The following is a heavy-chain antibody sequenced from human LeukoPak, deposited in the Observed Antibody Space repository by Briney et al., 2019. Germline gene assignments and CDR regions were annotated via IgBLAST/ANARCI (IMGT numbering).Heavy chain of an antibody. Sequence: GGSLRLSCAASGFTFSSYGMHWVRQAPGKGLEWVAVISYDGSNKYYADSVKGRFTISRDNSKNTLYLQMNSLRAEDTAVYYCAEGGEWYYYDSSGYYYVDYWGQGTLVTVSS. V-gene: IGHV3-30*18. D-gene: IGHD3-22*01. CDR2: ISYDGSNK. CDR1: GFTFSSYG. CDR3: AEGGEWYYYDSSGYYYVDY. J-gene: IGHJ4*02.